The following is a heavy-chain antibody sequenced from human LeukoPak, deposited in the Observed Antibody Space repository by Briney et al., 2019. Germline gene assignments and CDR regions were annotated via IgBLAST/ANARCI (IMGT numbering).Heavy chain of an antibody. CDR2: INPSGGST. J-gene: IGHJ4*02. CDR1: GYTFTSYY. CDR3: ARGAGRSGFSSLLFGY. Sequence: ASVKVSCKASGYTFTSYYMHWVRQAPGQGLEWMGIINPSGGSTSYAQKFQGRVTMTRDTSTSTVYMELSSLRPEDTAVYYCARGAGRSGFSSLLFGYLGQGTLVTVSS. D-gene: IGHD3-22*01. V-gene: IGHV1-46*01.